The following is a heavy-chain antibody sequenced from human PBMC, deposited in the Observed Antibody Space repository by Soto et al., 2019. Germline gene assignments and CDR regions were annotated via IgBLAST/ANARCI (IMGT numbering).Heavy chain of an antibody. CDR3: ARAPAPLYSSSWYYFDY. CDR1: GYTFTSYG. CDR2: ISAYNGNT. V-gene: IGHV1-18*01. Sequence: ASVKVSCKASGYTFTSYGISWVRQAPGQGLEWMGWISAYNGNTNYAQKLQGRVTMTTDTSTSTAYMELRSLRSDDTAVYYCARAPAPLYSSSWYYFDYWGQGTLVTVSS. D-gene: IGHD6-13*01. J-gene: IGHJ4*02.